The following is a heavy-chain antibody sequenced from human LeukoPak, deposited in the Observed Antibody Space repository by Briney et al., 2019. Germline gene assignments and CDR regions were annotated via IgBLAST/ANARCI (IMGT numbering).Heavy chain of an antibody. Sequence: PGGSLRLSCAASGFTFSGSAMHWVRQASGKGLEWVGRIRSKANSYATAYAASVKGRFTISRDDSKNTAYLQMNSLKTEDTAVYYCARDRPNYYGSDGHYYRRDGDYWGRGTLVSVSS. CDR1: GFTFSGSA. CDR3: ARDRPNYYGSDGHYYRRDGDY. J-gene: IGHJ4*02. V-gene: IGHV3-73*01. D-gene: IGHD3-22*01. CDR2: IRSKANSYAT.